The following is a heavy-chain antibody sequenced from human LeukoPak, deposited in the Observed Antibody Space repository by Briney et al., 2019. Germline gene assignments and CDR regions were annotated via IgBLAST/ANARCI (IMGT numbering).Heavy chain of an antibody. D-gene: IGHD4-17*01. Sequence: SETLSLTCSVSGGTLNSFYWSWIRQPPGKGLEYIGYVYYTGSTKYKPSLRSRVTISADTSNNQFSLNLSSVTAADTAVYYCARWSAVTTSLDYWGQGILVAVSS. CDR3: ARWSAVTTSLDY. V-gene: IGHV4-59*08. CDR1: GGTLNSFY. J-gene: IGHJ4*02. CDR2: VYYTGST.